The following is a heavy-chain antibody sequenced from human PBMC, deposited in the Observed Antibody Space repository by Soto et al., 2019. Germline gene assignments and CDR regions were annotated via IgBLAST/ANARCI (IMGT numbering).Heavy chain of an antibody. D-gene: IGHD3-3*01. V-gene: IGHV3-21*01. CDR2: ISSSSSYI. J-gene: IGHJ6*02. CDR3: AGGFWSGSPYGMDV. Sequence: SGGSLRLPCAASGFTFSSYSMNWVRQAPGKGLEWVSSISSSSSYIYYADSVKGRFTISRDNAKNSLYLQMNSLRAEDTAAYYCAGGFWSGSPYGMDVWGQGTTVTVSS. CDR1: GFTFSSYS.